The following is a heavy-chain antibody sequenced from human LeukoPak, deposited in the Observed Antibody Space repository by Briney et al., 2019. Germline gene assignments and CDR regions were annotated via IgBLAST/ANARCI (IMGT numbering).Heavy chain of an antibody. V-gene: IGHV1-18*01. CDR1: GYDFTSYG. CDR2: SSAYNENT. Sequence: GASVKVSCKASGYDFTSYGISWVRQAPGQGLEWMGWSSAYNENTNSALKVQGRVTMTTDTSTSTAYMELRSLRSDDTAVYYCARDLCSVEPAAPCYYFDYWGQGTLVTVSS. CDR3: ARDLCSVEPAAPCYYFDY. J-gene: IGHJ4*02. D-gene: IGHD2-2*01.